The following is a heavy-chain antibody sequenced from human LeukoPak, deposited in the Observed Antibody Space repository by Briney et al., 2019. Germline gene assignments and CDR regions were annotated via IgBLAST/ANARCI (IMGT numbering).Heavy chain of an antibody. V-gene: IGHV4-61*02. CDR3: ARVASRSYGDYVVVAFDI. CDR1: GGSISSGSYY. D-gene: IGHD4-17*01. Sequence: PSQTLSLTCTVSGGSISSGSYYWSWIRQPAGKGLEWIGRIYTSGSTNYNPSLKSRVTISVDTSKNQFSPKLSSVTAADTAVYYCARVASRSYGDYVVVAFDIWGQGTMVTVSS. CDR2: IYTSGST. J-gene: IGHJ3*02.